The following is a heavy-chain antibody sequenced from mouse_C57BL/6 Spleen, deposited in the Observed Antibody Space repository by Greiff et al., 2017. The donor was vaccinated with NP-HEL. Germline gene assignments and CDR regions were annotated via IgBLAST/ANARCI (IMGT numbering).Heavy chain of an antibody. CDR3: ARGRSLYYFDY. D-gene: IGHD1-1*01. CDR2: ISYDGSN. CDR1: GYSITSGYY. J-gene: IGHJ2*01. V-gene: IGHV3-6*01. Sequence: EVHLVESGPGLVKPSQSLSLTCSVTGYSITSGYYWNWIRQFPGNKLEWMGYISYDGSNNYNPSLKNRISITRDTSKNQFFLKLNSVTTEDTATYYCARGRSLYYFDYWGQGTTLTVSS.